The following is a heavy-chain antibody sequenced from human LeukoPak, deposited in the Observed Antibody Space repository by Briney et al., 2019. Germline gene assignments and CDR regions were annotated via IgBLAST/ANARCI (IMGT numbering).Heavy chain of an antibody. CDR1: GGSISSRNW. V-gene: IGHV4-4*02. D-gene: IGHD4-17*01. CDR2: IYHSGST. Sequence: SETLSLTCAVSGGSISSRNWWSWVRQPSGKGLEWIGEIYHSGSTNYNPSLKTRVTISVDKSKNQFSLKLSSVTATDTAVYYCARASHDYGDYSHFDYWGQGTLVTVSS. J-gene: IGHJ4*02. CDR3: ARASHDYGDYSHFDY.